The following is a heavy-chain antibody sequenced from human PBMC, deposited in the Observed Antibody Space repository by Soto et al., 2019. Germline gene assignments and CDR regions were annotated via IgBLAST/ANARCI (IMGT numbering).Heavy chain of an antibody. CDR1: GFTFSNYA. V-gene: IGHV3-23*01. CDR3: AKRFFGSGSPPGAFDV. CDR2: ISSSGNGT. D-gene: IGHD3-10*01. J-gene: IGHJ3*01. Sequence: PGGSLRLSCVASGFTFSNYAMGWVRQAPGKGLEWVSFISSSGNGTYYADSVKGRFTISRDNSKNTLYVQMNNLRAEDTAIYYCAKRFFGSGSPPGAFDVWGQGTMVTVSS.